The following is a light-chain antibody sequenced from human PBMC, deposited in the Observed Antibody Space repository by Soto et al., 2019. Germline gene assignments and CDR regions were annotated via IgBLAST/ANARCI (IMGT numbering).Light chain of an antibody. CDR3: QQYYSYPLT. Sequence: AIRMTQSPSSFSASTGARVTITCRARQGISSYLAWYQQKPGKAPKLLIYAAATLQSGVPSRFSGSGYGTDFTLTISCMQSEDFATYYWQQYYSYPLTFGQGPKVEIK. CDR2: AAA. CDR1: QGISSY. V-gene: IGKV1-8*01. J-gene: IGKJ1*01.